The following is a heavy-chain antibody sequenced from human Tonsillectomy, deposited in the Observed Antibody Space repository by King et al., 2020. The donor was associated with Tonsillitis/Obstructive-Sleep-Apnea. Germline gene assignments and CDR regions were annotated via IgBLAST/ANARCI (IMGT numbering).Heavy chain of an antibody. J-gene: IGHJ6*03. V-gene: IGHV4-34*01. Sequence: VQLQQWGAGLLKPSETLSLTCAVYGGSFSGYYWSWIRQPPGKGLEWIGEINHSGSTNYNPSLKSRVTISVDTSKNQFSLKLSSVTAADTAVYYCARVGGGYSYGIRDYSSYYMDVWGKGTTATVPS. CDR1: GGSFSGYY. CDR2: INHSGST. CDR3: ARVGGGYSYGIRDYSSYYMDV. D-gene: IGHD5-18*01.